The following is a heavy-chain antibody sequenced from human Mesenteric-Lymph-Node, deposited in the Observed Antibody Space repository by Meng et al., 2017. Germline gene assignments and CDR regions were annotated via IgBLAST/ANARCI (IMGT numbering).Heavy chain of an antibody. V-gene: IGHV1-58*02. Sequence: SVKVSCKASGFSLTNYAMQWVRQARGQSLEWIGWIVVGSGDINYAQKFQGRVTMTRDTSISTVYMELSRLRSDDTAVYYCARTVATISRSFDYWGQGTLVTVSS. CDR2: IVVGSGDI. CDR1: GFSLTNYA. CDR3: ARTVATISRSFDY. J-gene: IGHJ4*02. D-gene: IGHD5-12*01.